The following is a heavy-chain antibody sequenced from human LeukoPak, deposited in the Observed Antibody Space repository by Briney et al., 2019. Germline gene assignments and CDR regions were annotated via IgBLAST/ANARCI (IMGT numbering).Heavy chain of an antibody. V-gene: IGHV3-48*02. Sequence: GGSLRLSCVVSGITFSGYSMIWVRQAPGKGLEWLSFMTTSGNTIFYAESVKDRFTISRDNAKKSLYLQMNSLRDEDTAVYYCARVGGATAVTMYFEYWGQGTLVTASS. D-gene: IGHD1-26*01. J-gene: IGHJ4*02. CDR1: GITFSGYS. CDR3: ARVGGATAVTMYFEY. CDR2: MTTSGNTI.